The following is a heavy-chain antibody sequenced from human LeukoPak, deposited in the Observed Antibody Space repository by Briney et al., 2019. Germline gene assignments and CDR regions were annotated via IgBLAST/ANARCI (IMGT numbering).Heavy chain of an antibody. D-gene: IGHD3-22*01. CDR3: ARDYYDSSGYYEAAFDI. V-gene: IGHV1-18*01. CDR2: ISAYNGNT. J-gene: IGHJ3*02. CDR1: GYTFTSYG. Sequence: ASVKVSCKASGYTFTSYGISWVRQAPGQGLEWMGWISAYNGNTNYAQKLQGRVTMTTDTSTSTAYMELRSLRSDDTAVYYCARDYYDSSGYYEAAFDIWGQGTMVTVSS.